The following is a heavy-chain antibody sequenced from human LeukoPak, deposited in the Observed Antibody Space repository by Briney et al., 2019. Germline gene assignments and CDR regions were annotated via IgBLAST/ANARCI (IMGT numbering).Heavy chain of an antibody. V-gene: IGHV1-69*13. CDR1: GGTFSSHA. D-gene: IGHD2-21*02. CDR3: ARDPNSAAYCGGDHFLCGMDV. Sequence: SVKVSCKASGGTFSSHAISWVRPAPGQGLEWMGGIIPIFGTANYAQKFQGRVTITADESTSTAYMELSSLRSEDTAVYYCARDPNSAAYCGGDHFLCGMDVWGQGTTVTVSS. J-gene: IGHJ6*02. CDR2: IIPIFGTA.